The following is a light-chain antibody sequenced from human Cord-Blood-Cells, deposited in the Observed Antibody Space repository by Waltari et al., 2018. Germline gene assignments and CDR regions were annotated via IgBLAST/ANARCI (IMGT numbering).Light chain of an antibody. CDR3: QQYYSYLLT. Sequence: IRMTQSPSSLSASTGDRVTIPCRASQGISSYLAWYQQKPGKAPKLLIYAASTLQSGVPSRFSGSGSGTDFTLTISCLQSEDFATYYCQQYYSYLLTFGGGTKVEIK. CDR2: AAS. V-gene: IGKV1-8*01. CDR1: QGISSY. J-gene: IGKJ4*01.